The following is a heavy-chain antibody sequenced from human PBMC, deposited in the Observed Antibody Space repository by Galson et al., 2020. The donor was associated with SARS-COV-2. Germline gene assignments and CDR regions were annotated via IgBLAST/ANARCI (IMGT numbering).Heavy chain of an antibody. CDR2: INPNSGGT. Sequence: ASVKVSCKASGYTFTGYYMHWVRQAPGQGLEWMGWINPNSGGTNYAQKFQGWVTMTRDTSISTAYMELSRLRSDDTAVYYCAREVRYYDILTGYFRPSHFDYWGQGTLVTVSS. J-gene: IGHJ4*02. CDR3: AREVRYYDILTGYFRPSHFDY. V-gene: IGHV1-2*04. D-gene: IGHD3-9*01. CDR1: GYTFTGYY.